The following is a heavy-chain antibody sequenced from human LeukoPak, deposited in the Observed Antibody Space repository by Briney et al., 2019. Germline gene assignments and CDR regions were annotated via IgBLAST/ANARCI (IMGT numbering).Heavy chain of an antibody. V-gene: IGHV4-61*02. Sequence: SETLSLTCTVSGGSISSGSYYRSWIRQPAGKGLEWIGRIYTSGSTNYNPSLKSRVTMSVDTSKNQFSLKLSSVTAADTAVYYCARDYSLWSGSNFDYWGQGTLVTVSS. J-gene: IGHJ4*02. CDR2: IYTSGST. D-gene: IGHD3-3*01. CDR1: GGSISSGSYY. CDR3: ARDYSLWSGSNFDY.